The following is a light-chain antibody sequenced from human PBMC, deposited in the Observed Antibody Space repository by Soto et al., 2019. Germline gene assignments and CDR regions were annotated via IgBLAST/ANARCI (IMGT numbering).Light chain of an antibody. CDR1: ISDVGGYNY. Sequence: QSALTQPPSASGSPGRYVAISCTGSISDVGGYNYVSWYQQHPGKAPKLMIYEVNKRPSGVPDRFSGSKSGNTASLTVSGLQAEDEADYYCSSYAGSSNVFGTGTKVTVL. CDR2: EVN. CDR3: SSYAGSSNV. J-gene: IGLJ1*01. V-gene: IGLV2-8*01.